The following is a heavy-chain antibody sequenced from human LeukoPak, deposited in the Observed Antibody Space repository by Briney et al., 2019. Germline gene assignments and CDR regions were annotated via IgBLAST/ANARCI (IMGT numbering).Heavy chain of an antibody. CDR1: GFTFSNYA. V-gene: IGHV3-23*01. D-gene: IGHD3-22*01. Sequence: GGSLRLSCAASGFTFSNYAMNWVRQAPGKGLEWVSDISGSGGSTYYADSVKGRFTISRDNAKNSLYLQTNSLRAEDTAVYYCARAQYYSDSTGYYYLHYWGQGTLVTVSS. CDR3: ARAQYYSDSTGYYYLHY. CDR2: ISGSGGST. J-gene: IGHJ4*02.